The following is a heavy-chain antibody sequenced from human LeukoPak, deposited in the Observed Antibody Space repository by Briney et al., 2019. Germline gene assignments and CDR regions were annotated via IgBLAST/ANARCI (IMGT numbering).Heavy chain of an antibody. V-gene: IGHV6-1*01. CDR3: GRETDFGVVTN. CDR1: GDSVPSNGAS. CDR2: TYYRSQQWHS. J-gene: IGHJ4*02. Sequence: SQTLSLTCAISGDSVPSNGASWNCIRQSPSRGLEWLGRTYYRSQQWHSDYAPSMKGRITLNPDTSKNQFSLQLNSMTPEDTAVYYCGRETDFGVVTNWGQGTLVTVSS. D-gene: IGHD3-3*01.